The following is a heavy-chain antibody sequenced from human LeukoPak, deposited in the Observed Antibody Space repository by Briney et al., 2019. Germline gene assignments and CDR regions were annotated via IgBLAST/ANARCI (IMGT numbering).Heavy chain of an antibody. CDR3: ARGTLGYCSGGSCPTYYYYYYMDV. V-gene: IGHV3-48*04. D-gene: IGHD2-15*01. Sequence: GGSLRLSCAASGFTFSSYSMNWVRQAPGKGLEWISYISSSSSTMYYADSVKGRFTISRDNAKNTLYLQMNSLRAEDTAVYYCARGTLGYCSGGSCPTYYYYYYMDVWGKGTTVTVSS. CDR1: GFTFSSYS. CDR2: ISSSSSTM. J-gene: IGHJ6*03.